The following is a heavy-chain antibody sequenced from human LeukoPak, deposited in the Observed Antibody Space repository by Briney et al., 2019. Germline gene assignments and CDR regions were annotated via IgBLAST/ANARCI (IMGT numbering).Heavy chain of an antibody. CDR2: IGTAGDT. J-gene: IGHJ4*02. Sequence: GGSLRLSCAASGFTFSSYDMHWVRQATGKGLEWVSAIGTAGDTYYPGSVKGRFTISRENAKNSLYPQMNSLRAGDTAVYYCARGGSFPRRRLDYWGQGTLVTVSS. V-gene: IGHV3-13*01. CDR1: GFTFSSYD. CDR3: ARGGSFPRRRLDY. D-gene: IGHD1-26*01.